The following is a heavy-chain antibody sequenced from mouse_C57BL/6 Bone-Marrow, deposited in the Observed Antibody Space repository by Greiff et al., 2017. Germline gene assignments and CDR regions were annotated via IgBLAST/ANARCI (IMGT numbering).Heavy chain of an antibody. CDR1: GYTFTSYW. V-gene: IGHV1-69*01. J-gene: IGHJ1*03. CDR2: IDPSDSYT. CDR3: ARGAGLTTVVADWYFDV. D-gene: IGHD1-1*01. Sequence: VQLQQPGAELVMPGASVKLSCKASGYTFTSYWMHWVKQRPGQGLEWIGEIDPSDSYTNYNQKFKGKSTLTVDKSSSTAYMQLSSLTSEDSAVYYCARGAGLTTVVADWYFDVWGTGTTVTVSS.